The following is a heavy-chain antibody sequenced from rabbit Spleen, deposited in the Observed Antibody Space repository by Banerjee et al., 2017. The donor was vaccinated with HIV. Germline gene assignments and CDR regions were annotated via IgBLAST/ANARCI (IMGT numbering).Heavy chain of an antibody. J-gene: IGHJ6*01. CDR3: ARDTGSSFSSYGMDL. CDR2: IAGSSSGFT. CDR1: GFSFSSSDY. V-gene: IGHV1S40*01. D-gene: IGHD8-1*01. Sequence: QSLEESGGGLVQPEGSLALTCKASGFSFSSSDYICWVRQAPGKGLEWISCIAGSSSGFTYSATWAKGRFTISKTSSTTVTLRMTSLTVTDTATYFCARDTGSSFSSYGMDLWGQGTLVTVS.